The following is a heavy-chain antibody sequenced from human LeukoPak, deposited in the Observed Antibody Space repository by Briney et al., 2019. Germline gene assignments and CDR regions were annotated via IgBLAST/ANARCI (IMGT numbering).Heavy chain of an antibody. CDR1: GYTFAGYY. CDR2: INPNSGGT. V-gene: IGHV1-2*02. Sequence: GASVKVSCKASGYTFAGYYMHWVRQAPGQGLEWMGWINPNSGGTNYAQKFQVRVTMTRDTSISTAYMELSRLRSDDTTVYYCARPNYYGSGRYYIDFDYWGQGTLVTVSS. D-gene: IGHD3-10*01. J-gene: IGHJ4*02. CDR3: ARPNYYGSGRYYIDFDY.